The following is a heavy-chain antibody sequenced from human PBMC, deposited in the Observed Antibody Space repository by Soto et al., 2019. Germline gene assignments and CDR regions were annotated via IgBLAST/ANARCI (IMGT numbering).Heavy chain of an antibody. V-gene: IGHV3-30-3*01. J-gene: IGHJ6*02. Sequence: GGSLRLSCAASGFTFSSYAMHWVRQAPGKGLEWVAVISYDGSNKYYADSVKGRFTISRDNSKKTLFLQMNSLRAEDTAVYYCARDRKDSGSYWYYYYGMDVWGQGTTVTVSS. CDR1: GFTFSSYA. CDR3: ARDRKDSGSYWYYYYGMDV. D-gene: IGHD1-26*01. CDR2: ISYDGSNK.